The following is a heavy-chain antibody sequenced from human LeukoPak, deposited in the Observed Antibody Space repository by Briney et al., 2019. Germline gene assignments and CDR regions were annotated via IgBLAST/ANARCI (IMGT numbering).Heavy chain of an antibody. Sequence: ASVTVSCKASGYTFTSYAMNWVRQAPGQGLEWMGWINTNTGNPTYAQGFTGRFVFSLDTSVSTAYLQISSLQAEDTAVYYCARGYRYGSGSYYTIPDYWGQGTLGTVSS. J-gene: IGHJ4*02. D-gene: IGHD3-10*01. CDR1: GYTFTSYA. CDR3: ARGYRYGSGSYYTIPDY. V-gene: IGHV7-4-1*02. CDR2: INTNTGNP.